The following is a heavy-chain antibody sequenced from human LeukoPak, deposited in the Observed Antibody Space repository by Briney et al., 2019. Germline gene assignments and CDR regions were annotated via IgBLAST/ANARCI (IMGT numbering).Heavy chain of an antibody. D-gene: IGHD3-3*01. CDR3: ARTSTYYDFWSGYRDFDY. V-gene: IGHV4-30-4*08. Sequence: SETLSLTCTVSGGSISSGDYYWSWIRQPPGKGLEWIGYIYYSGSAYYSPSLKSRVTISVDTSKNQFSLKLSSVTAADTAVYYCARTSTYYDFWSGYRDFDYWGQGTLVTVSS. CDR1: GGSISSGDYY. J-gene: IGHJ4*02. CDR2: IYYSGSA.